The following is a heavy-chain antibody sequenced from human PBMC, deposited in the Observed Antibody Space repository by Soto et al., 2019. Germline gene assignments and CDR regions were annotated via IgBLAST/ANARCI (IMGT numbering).Heavy chain of an antibody. CDR1: GFTFSSYD. CDR2: IGTAGDT. J-gene: IGHJ6*02. CDR3: ARDSAAGDYYYYGMDV. V-gene: IGHV3-13*01. Sequence: GGPLRLSCAASGFTFSSYDMHWVRQATGKGLEWVSAIGTAGDTYYPGSVKGRFTISRENAKNSLYLQMNSLRAEDTAVYYCARDSAAGDYYYYGMDVWGQGTTVTVSS. D-gene: IGHD6-13*01.